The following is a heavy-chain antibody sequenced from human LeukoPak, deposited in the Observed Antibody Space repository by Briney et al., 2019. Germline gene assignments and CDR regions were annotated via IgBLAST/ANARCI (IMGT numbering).Heavy chain of an antibody. CDR2: INHSGST. V-gene: IGHV4-34*01. Sequence: SETLSLTCAAYGGSFSGYYWSWIRQPPGKGLEWIGEINHSGSTNYNPSLKSRVTISVDTSKNQFSLKLSSVTAADTAVYYCARGHGYYGMDVWGQGTTVTVSS. D-gene: IGHD2-8*01. CDR1: GGSFSGYY. CDR3: ARGHGYYGMDV. J-gene: IGHJ6*02.